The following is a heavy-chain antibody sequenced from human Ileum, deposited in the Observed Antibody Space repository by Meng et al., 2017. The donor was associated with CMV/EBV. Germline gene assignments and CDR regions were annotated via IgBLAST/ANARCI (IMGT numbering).Heavy chain of an antibody. CDR3: ASPYDNSGYYSGY. J-gene: IGHJ4*02. V-gene: IGHV3-21*01. CDR1: GLTFSTYS. CDR2: ISSSSSYI. D-gene: IGHD3-22*01. Sequence: GGSLRLSCAASGLTFSTYSMNWVRPAPGKGLEWVACISSSSSYIYYADSVKGRFTISRDNAKNSLYLQMNSLRAEDTAVYYCASPYDNSGYYSGYWGQGTLVTVSS.